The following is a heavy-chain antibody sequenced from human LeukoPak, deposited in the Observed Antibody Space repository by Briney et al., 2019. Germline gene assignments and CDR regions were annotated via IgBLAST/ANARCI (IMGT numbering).Heavy chain of an antibody. CDR1: GFTFSSYE. V-gene: IGHV3-48*03. J-gene: IGHJ4*02. D-gene: IGHD6-19*01. Sequence: QPGGSLRLSCAAPGFTFSSYEMNWVRQAPGKGLEWVSYISSSGSTIYYADSVKGRFTISRDNAKNSLYLQMNSLRAEDTAVYYCARGGVYSSGWYSLMGPIFDYWGQGTLVTVSS. CDR2: ISSSGSTI. CDR3: ARGGVYSSGWYSLMGPIFDY.